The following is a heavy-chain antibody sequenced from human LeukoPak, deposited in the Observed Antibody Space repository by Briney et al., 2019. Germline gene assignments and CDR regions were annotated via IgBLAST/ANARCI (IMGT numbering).Heavy chain of an antibody. CDR1: TVIFRKYW. V-gene: IGHV3-7*01. D-gene: IGHD3-10*02. CDR2: IAHDGSVK. CDR3: AFFVREPQN. J-gene: IGHJ1*01. Sequence: PGESLRLCCAASTVIFRKYWMGWARQAPGKGLEWVANIAHDGSVKWYVDSVKGRFIISRDNARDSLYLQMNGLRVEDTAIYYCAFFVREPQNWGQGTLVTVSS.